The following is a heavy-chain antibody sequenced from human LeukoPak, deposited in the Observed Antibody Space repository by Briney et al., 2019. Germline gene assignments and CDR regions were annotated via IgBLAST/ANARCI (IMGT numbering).Heavy chain of an antibody. CDR3: ARPPMVRGVIITRDDVFDI. Sequence: GGSLRLSCAASGFTFSGYGMHWVRQAPGKGLEWVAVIWYDGSNKYYADSVKGRFTISRDNSKNTLYLQMNSLKAEDTAVYYCARPPMVRGVIITRDDVFDIWGQGTMVTVSS. CDR2: IWYDGSNK. D-gene: IGHD3-10*01. J-gene: IGHJ3*02. V-gene: IGHV3-33*01. CDR1: GFTFSGYG.